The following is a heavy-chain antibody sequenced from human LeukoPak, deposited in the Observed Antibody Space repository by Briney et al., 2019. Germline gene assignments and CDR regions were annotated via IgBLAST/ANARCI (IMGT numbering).Heavy chain of an antibody. V-gene: IGHV4-61*02. D-gene: IGHD6-19*01. J-gene: IGHJ4*02. CDR2: IYPSGTT. CDR3: ARDAHRIAVAGTCDY. Sequence: PSETLSLTCTVSGGSITSGSYYWSWIRQPAGKGLEWIGRIYPSGTTNYNPSLKSRVTISIDTSKNQFSLKLSSVTAADAAVYYCARDAHRIAVAGTCDYWGQGTLVTVSS. CDR1: GGSITSGSYY.